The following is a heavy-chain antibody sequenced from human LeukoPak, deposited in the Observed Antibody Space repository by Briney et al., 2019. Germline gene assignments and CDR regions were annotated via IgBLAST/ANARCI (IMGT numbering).Heavy chain of an antibody. D-gene: IGHD2-2*01. Sequence: GGSLRLPCALSGFTFTNYALYWVRQAPGGGLECVSGISGRGGSTSFADSVNGRFTISRDNSKNIMYLEMNSLRAEDTAIYYCAKDRFCSSVSCTGGTAFDIWGQGTLVTVSP. CDR2: ISGRGGST. CDR1: GFTFTNYA. V-gene: IGHV3-23*01. CDR3: AKDRFCSSVSCTGGTAFDI. J-gene: IGHJ3*02.